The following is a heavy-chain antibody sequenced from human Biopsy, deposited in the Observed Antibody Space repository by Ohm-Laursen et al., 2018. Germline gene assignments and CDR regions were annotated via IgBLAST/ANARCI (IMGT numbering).Heavy chain of an antibody. J-gene: IGHJ5*02. CDR1: GFTFNRSA. V-gene: IGHV1-69*13. Sequence: ASVKVSCKASGFTFNRSAMQWVRQAPGQGLEWMGGIIGIFRTAHYAQKFQGRVTITADDFMSTAYMELSSLRSEDTAVYYCARGGGYNWNNGWFDPWGQGTLVTVSS. CDR3: ARGGGYNWNNGWFDP. D-gene: IGHD1/OR15-1a*01. CDR2: IIGIFRTA.